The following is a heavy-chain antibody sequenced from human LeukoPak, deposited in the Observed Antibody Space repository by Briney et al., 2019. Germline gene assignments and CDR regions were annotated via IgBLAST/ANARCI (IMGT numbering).Heavy chain of an antibody. D-gene: IGHD3-22*01. V-gene: IGHV3-48*02. J-gene: IGHJ5*02. CDR2: ISSSSSTI. CDR3: ARDPIPYDSSGYYYA. Sequence: AGGSLRLSYAASGFTFSSYSMNWVRQAPGKGLEWVSYISSSSSTIYYADSVKGRFTISRDNAKNSLYLQMNSLRDEDTAVYYCARDPIPYDSSGYYYAWGQGTLVTVSS. CDR1: GFTFSSYS.